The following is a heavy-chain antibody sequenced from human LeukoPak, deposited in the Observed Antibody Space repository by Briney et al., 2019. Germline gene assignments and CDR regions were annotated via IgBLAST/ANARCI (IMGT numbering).Heavy chain of an antibody. D-gene: IGHD4-17*01. V-gene: IGHV3-23*01. Sequence: GALRLSCAASGFIFSSYGMSWVRQAPGKGLEWVSALSGSGGSTYYADSVKGRFTISRDDSKNTLYLQMNSLRAEDTAVYYCAKEYGDYASYYYYYMDVWGKGTTVTISS. CDR3: AKEYGDYASYYYYYMDV. CDR1: GFIFSSYG. J-gene: IGHJ6*03. CDR2: LSGSGGST.